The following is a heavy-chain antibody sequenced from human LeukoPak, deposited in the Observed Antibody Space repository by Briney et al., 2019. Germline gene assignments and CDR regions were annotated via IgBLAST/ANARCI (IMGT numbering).Heavy chain of an antibody. J-gene: IGHJ4*02. D-gene: IGHD2-2*01. V-gene: IGHV3-74*01. CDR2: IKTDGSST. CDR1: GFTFSSYW. Sequence: GGSLRLSCANSGFTFSSYWMHWVRQAPGKGLVWVSRIKTDGSSTTYADFVQGRFTISRDNAKNTPYLQMNSLRADDTAVYYCVRGRGVPEYYFDYWGQGTLVTVSS. CDR3: VRGRGVPEYYFDY.